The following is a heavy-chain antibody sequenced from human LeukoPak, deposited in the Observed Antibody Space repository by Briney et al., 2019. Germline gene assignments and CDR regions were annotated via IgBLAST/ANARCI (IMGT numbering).Heavy chain of an antibody. V-gene: IGHV3-30-3*01. D-gene: IGHD2-21*02. CDR2: LSFDGDEK. Sequence: GGSLRLSCVASGFTFNTYSMHWVRQAPGKGLEWVAVLSFDGDEKHYADSVKGRFTISRDNAKNSLYLQMNSLRAEDTAVYYCARDMYCGGDCYYRDLIDWGQGTLVTVSS. CDR3: ARDMYCGGDCYYRDLID. J-gene: IGHJ4*02. CDR1: GFTFNTYS.